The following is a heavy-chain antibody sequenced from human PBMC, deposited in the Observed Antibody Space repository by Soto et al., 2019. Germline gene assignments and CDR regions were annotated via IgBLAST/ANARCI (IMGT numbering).Heavy chain of an antibody. CDR2: IYYSGST. D-gene: IGHD2-2*02. Sequence: PSETLSLTCTVSGGSVSSGSYYWSWIRQPPGKGLEWIGYIYYSGSTNYNPPLKSRVTISVDTSKNQFSLKLSSVTAADTAVYYCARERGYCSSTSCYKNAFDIWGQGTMVTVSS. J-gene: IGHJ3*02. CDR1: GGSVSSGSYY. CDR3: ARERGYCSSTSCYKNAFDI. V-gene: IGHV4-61*01.